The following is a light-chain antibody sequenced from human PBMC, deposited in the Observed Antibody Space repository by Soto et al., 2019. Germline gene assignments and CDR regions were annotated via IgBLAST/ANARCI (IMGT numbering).Light chain of an antibody. Sequence: DIQMTQSPSSLSASVGDRVTITCQASHYLGNSLSWSQQKPGKAPKLLISDASNLETGVPSRFSASASGTDFTFTISSLQPEDIATYYCHQYDSLPFTFGGGTKVDIK. V-gene: IGKV1-33*01. J-gene: IGKJ4*01. CDR1: HYLGNS. CDR3: HQYDSLPFT. CDR2: DAS.